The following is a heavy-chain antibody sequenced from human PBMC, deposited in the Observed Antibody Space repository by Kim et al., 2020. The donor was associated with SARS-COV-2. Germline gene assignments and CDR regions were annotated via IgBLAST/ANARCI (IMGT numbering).Heavy chain of an antibody. D-gene: IGHD5-18*01. Sequence: STNNNPSLKSRVTISVDTTKSQFSLTLSAVTAADTAVYYCAKHTALAFDCWGQGTLVTVSS. V-gene: IGHV4-59*08. CDR2: ST. CDR3: AKHTALAFDC. J-gene: IGHJ4*02.